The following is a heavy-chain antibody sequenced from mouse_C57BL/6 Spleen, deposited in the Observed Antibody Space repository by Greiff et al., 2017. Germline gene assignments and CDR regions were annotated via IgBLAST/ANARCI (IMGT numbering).Heavy chain of an antibody. D-gene: IGHD2-4*01. CDR3: ARFDYDDAMDY. Sequence: EVQLQQSGPGLVKPSQSLSLTCSVTGYSITSGYYWNWIRQFPGNKLEWMGYISYDGSNNYNPSLKNRIPITRDTSKNQFFLKLNSVTTEDTATYYCARFDYDDAMDYWGQGTSVTVSS. CDR2: ISYDGSN. J-gene: IGHJ4*01. CDR1: GYSITSGYY. V-gene: IGHV3-6*01.